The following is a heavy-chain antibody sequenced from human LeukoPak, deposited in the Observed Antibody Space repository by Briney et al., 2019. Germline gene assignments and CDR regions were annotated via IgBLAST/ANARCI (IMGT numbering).Heavy chain of an antibody. CDR3: GRDALVGYFSYYYMDV. V-gene: IGHV4-59*11. Sequence: SQTLSLTCTVSGGAITSHYWTWIRQSPVKGLEWIGDISNSGSTSYNPSLKSRVTISIDTSKNQFSLKLSSVTAADTAVYYCGRDALVGYFSYYYMDVWGKGTTVTVSS. CDR2: ISNSGST. CDR1: GGAITSHY. J-gene: IGHJ6*03. D-gene: IGHD2-15*01.